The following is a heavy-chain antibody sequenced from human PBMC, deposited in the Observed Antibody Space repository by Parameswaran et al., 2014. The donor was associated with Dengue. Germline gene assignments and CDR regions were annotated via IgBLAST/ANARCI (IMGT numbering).Heavy chain of an antibody. Sequence: RQPPEKGLEWVSAISGSGGSTYYADSVKGRFTISGDNSKNTLYLQMNSLRAEDTAVYYCAKEAYPLYYDFWSGYPDYYYGMDVWGQGTTVTVSS. D-gene: IGHD3-3*01. CDR3: AKEAYPLYYDFWSGYPDYYYGMDV. CDR2: ISGSGGST. J-gene: IGHJ6*02. V-gene: IGHV3-23*01.